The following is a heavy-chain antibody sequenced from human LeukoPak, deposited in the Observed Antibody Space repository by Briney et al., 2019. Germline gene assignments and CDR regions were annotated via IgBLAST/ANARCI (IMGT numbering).Heavy chain of an antibody. J-gene: IGHJ4*02. D-gene: IGHD4-23*01. Sequence: GGSLRLSCAASGFTFSSYSMNWVRQAPGKGLEWVSSISSSSSYIYYADSVKGRFTISRDNAKNSLYLQMNSLRAEDTAVYYCAREGYGGNSVVNGYWGQGTLVTVSS. CDR2: ISSSSSYI. V-gene: IGHV3-21*01. CDR3: AREGYGGNSVVNGY. CDR1: GFTFSSYS.